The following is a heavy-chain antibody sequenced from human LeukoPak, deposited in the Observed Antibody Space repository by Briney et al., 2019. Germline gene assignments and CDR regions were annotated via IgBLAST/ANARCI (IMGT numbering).Heavy chain of an antibody. CDR1: GFTFSSYE. CDR3: ARGRNNWNDFDY. CDR2: ISSSGSTI. D-gene: IGHD1-1*01. V-gene: IGHV3-48*03. Sequence: GGSLRLSCAASGFTFSSYEMNWVRQAQGKGLEWVSYISSSGSTIYYADSVKGRFTISRDNAKNSLYLQMNSLTAEDTAVYYGARGRNNWNDFDYWGQGTLVTVSS. J-gene: IGHJ4*02.